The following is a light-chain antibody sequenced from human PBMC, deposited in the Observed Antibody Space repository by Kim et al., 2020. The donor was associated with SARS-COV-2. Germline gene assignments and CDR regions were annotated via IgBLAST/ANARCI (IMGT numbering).Light chain of an antibody. CDR1: NIGSKS. CDR3: QVWDTSSDPRGV. Sequence: SYELTQPPSVSVAPGKTARITCGGNNIGSKSVHWYQQKPGQAPVVAIRYDSDWPSGIPERFSGSNAGNTATLTISRVEAGDEADYYCQVWDTSSDPRGVFGGGTQLTVL. V-gene: IGLV3-21*04. J-gene: IGLJ3*02. CDR2: YDS.